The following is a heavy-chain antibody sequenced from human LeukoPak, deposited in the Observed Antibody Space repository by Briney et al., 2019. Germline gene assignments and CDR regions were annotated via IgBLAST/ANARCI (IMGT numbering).Heavy chain of an antibody. V-gene: IGHV1-69*05. J-gene: IGHJ4*02. D-gene: IGHD5-18*01. CDR3: ASSTRGVHEYSYGGYFDY. CDR2: IIPIFATA. Sequence: ASVKVSCKTSGGTFSSYGISWVRQAPGQGLEWMGGIIPIFATANYAQRFQGRVTITTDESTSTAYMELSSLRSEDTAVYYCASSTRGVHEYSYGGYFDYWGQGTLVTVSS. CDR1: GGTFSSYG.